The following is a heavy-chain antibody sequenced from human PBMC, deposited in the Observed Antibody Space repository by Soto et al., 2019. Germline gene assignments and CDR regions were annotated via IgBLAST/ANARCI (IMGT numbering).Heavy chain of an antibody. CDR1: GGSISSYY. J-gene: IGHJ4*02. Sequence: SETLSLTCTVSGGSISSYYWSWIRQPPGKGLEWTGYIYYSGSTNYNPSLKSRVTISVDTSKNQFSLKLSSVTAADTAVYYCARNPATWDYFDYWGQGTLVTVSS. CDR2: IYYSGST. D-gene: IGHD1-1*01. CDR3: ARNPATWDYFDY. V-gene: IGHV4-59*08.